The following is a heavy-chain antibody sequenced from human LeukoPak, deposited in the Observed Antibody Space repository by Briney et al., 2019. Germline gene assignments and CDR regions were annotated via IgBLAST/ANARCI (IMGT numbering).Heavy chain of an antibody. CDR3: AKAEGPAWFGELFTYYFDS. CDR2: ISGSGGST. CDR1: GFTFSSYA. J-gene: IGHJ4*02. Sequence: GGSLRHSCAPSGFTFSSYALSCVRHAPGGGRECGSAISGSGGSTYYADSVKSRFTTSRDNSKNTLYLQMNSLRDEYTCVYYSAKAEGPAWFGELFTYYFDSRGEGAPVTLSS. D-gene: IGHD3-10*01. V-gene: IGHV3-23*01.